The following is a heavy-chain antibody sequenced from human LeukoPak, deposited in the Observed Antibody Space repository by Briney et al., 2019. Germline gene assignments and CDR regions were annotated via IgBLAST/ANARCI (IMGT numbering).Heavy chain of an antibody. CDR1: GFTFSSYW. CDR2: INSDGSST. CDR3: VRDLVLVDTPGDDFDY. J-gene: IGHJ4*02. Sequence: PGGSLRLSCAASGFTFSSYWMHWVRQAPGKGLVWVSRINSDGSSTSYADSVKGRFTISRDNARNTVYLQMNSLLAEDTAVYYCVRDLVLVDTPGDDFDYWGQGTLVTVSS. D-gene: IGHD2-8*02. V-gene: IGHV3-74*01.